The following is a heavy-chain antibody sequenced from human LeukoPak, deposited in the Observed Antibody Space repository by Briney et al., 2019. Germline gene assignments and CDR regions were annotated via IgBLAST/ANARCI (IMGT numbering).Heavy chain of an antibody. Sequence: GGSLRLSCAASGFTFSSYSMNWVRQAPGKGLEWVSSISSSSSYIHYADSVKGRFTMSRDNAKNSLYLQMNSLRAEDTAVYYCARVVDTHFDYWGQGTLVTVSS. CDR2: ISSSSSYI. J-gene: IGHJ4*02. V-gene: IGHV3-21*01. D-gene: IGHD5-18*01. CDR1: GFTFSSYS. CDR3: ARVVDTHFDY.